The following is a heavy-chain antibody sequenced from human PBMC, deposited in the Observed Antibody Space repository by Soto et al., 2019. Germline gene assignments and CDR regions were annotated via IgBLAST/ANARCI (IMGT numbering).Heavy chain of an antibody. CDR2: IYYSGST. Sequence: SETLSLTCTVSGGSISSYYWSWIRQPPGKGLEWIGYIYYSGSTNYNPSLKSRVTISVDTSKNQFSLKLSSVTAADTAVYYCARDGSASGWLYYWGQGTLVTVSS. V-gene: IGHV4-59*01. CDR3: ARDGSASGWLYY. CDR1: GGSISSYY. D-gene: IGHD6-19*01. J-gene: IGHJ4*02.